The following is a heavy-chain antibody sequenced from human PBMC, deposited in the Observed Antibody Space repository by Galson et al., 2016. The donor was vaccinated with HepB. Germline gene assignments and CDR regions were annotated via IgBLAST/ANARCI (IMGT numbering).Heavy chain of an antibody. CDR3: ARAMIRGVIKSSLNDAFDI. Sequence: SLRLSCAASGFTFNDYYMNWIRQAPGKGLEWVSYISNSGYYTNYADSVKGRFTISRDNAKNSLYLQMDSLRAVDTAVYYCARAMIRGVIKSSLNDAFDIWGQGTLVTVSS. V-gene: IGHV3-11*06. J-gene: IGHJ3*02. D-gene: IGHD3-10*01. CDR1: GFTFNDYY. CDR2: ISNSGYYT.